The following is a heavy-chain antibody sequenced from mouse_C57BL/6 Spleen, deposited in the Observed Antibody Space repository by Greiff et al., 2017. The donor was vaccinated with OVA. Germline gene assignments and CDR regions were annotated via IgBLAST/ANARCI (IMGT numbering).Heavy chain of an antibody. Sequence: VQLQQPGAELVRPGTSVKLSCKASGYTFTSYWMHWVKQRPGQGLEWIGVIDPSDSYTNYNQKFKGKATLTVDTSSSTAYMQLSSLTSEDSAVYYCASLSTMVTTKGHYFDYWGQGTTLTVSS. CDR3: ASLSTMVTTKGHYFDY. J-gene: IGHJ2*01. CDR2: IDPSDSYT. D-gene: IGHD2-2*01. V-gene: IGHV1-59*01. CDR1: GYTFTSYW.